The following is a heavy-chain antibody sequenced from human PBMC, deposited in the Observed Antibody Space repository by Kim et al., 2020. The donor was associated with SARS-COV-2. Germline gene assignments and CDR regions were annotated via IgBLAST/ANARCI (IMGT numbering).Heavy chain of an antibody. CDR2: INTNTGNP. Sequence: ASVKVSCKTSGYTFNTYGIHWVRQAPGQGLEWMGWINTNTGNPTYAQGFTGRFVFSLDTSVSTAYLQISSLEAEDTAVYYCARYSGAMFTDYWGQGTLVTVSS. CDR3: ARYSGAMFTDY. D-gene: IGHD2-15*01. CDR1: GYTFNTYG. J-gene: IGHJ4*02. V-gene: IGHV7-4-1*02.